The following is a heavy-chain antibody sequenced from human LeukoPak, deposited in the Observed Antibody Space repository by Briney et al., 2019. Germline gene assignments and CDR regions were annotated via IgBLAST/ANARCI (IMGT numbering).Heavy chain of an antibody. Sequence: GGSLRLSCAASGFTVSSNYMNWVRQAPGKGLEWVSVIYSGGNTDYGDSVKGRFTISRDNSKNTVFLQMNSLRAEDTAVYYCAREYNSGSYVWFDSWGQGTLVTVSS. CDR3: AREYNSGSYVWFDS. D-gene: IGHD3-10*01. CDR1: GFTVSSNY. CDR2: IYSGGNT. V-gene: IGHV3-53*01. J-gene: IGHJ5*01.